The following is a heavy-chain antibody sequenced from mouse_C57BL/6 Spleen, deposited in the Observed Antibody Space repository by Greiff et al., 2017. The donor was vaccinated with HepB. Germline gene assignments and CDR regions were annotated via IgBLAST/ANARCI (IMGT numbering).Heavy chain of an antibody. CDR3: ARGDGYYGAWFAY. CDR1: GYSITSGYY. V-gene: IGHV3-6*01. J-gene: IGHJ3*01. D-gene: IGHD2-3*01. CDR2: ISYDGSN. Sequence: EVQRVESGPGLVKPSQSLSLTCSVTGYSITSGYYWNWIRQFPGNKLEWMGYISYDGSNNYNPSLKNRISITRDTSKNQFFLKLNSVTTEDTATYYCARGDGYYGAWFAYWGQGTLVTVSA.